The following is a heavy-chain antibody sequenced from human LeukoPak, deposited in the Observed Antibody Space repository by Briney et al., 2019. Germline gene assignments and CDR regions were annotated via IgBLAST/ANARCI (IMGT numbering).Heavy chain of an antibody. D-gene: IGHD1-7*01. Sequence: GGSLRLSCAASGFTFSTYWMSWVRQAPGKGLEWVANINQDGSEKYFVDSVKGRFTISRDNSKNTLYLQMGSLRIEDMAVYYCASSPPTGTTWYFDLWGRGTLVTVSS. CDR3: ASSPPTGTTWYFDL. CDR1: GFTFSTYW. J-gene: IGHJ2*01. CDR2: INQDGSEK. V-gene: IGHV3-7*01.